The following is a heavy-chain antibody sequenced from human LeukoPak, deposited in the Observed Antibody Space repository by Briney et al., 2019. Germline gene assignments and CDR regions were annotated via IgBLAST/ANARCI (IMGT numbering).Heavy chain of an antibody. CDR3: ARRPPRPDYDFWSGPMPYYFDY. V-gene: IGHV4-39*01. CDR1: GGSISSSSYY. CDR2: SYYSGST. Sequence: PSETLSLTCTVSGGSISSSSYYWGWIRQPAGKGLEWIGSSYYSGSTYYHPALKSRVTICVGTSKNQFSLKLSAGTAPGTVVYYCARRPPRPDYDFWSGPMPYYFDYWGQGTLVTVSS. D-gene: IGHD3-3*01. J-gene: IGHJ4*02.